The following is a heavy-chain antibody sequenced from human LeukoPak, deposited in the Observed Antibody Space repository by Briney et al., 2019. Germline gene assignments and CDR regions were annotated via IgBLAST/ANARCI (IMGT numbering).Heavy chain of an antibody. Sequence: GGSLRLSCAASGFTFSSYAMSWVRQAPGKGLQWVSGISRSGGSTNYADSVKGRFTISRDNSKSTLYLQMNSLRAEDTAVYYCARGSYYGYYYFDYWGQGTLVTVSS. D-gene: IGHD1-26*01. CDR3: ARGSYYGYYYFDY. V-gene: IGHV3-23*01. CDR1: GFTFSSYA. J-gene: IGHJ4*02. CDR2: ISRSGGST.